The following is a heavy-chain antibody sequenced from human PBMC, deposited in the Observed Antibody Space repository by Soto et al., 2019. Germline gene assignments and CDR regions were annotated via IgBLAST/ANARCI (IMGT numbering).Heavy chain of an antibody. CDR3: ARSLSVRLVLDY. J-gene: IGHJ4*02. V-gene: IGHV4-30-2*01. Sequence: SETLSLTCAVSGGSISSGGYSWSWIRQPPGKGLEWIGYIYHSGSTYYNPSLKSRVTISVDRSENHFSLKLSSVTAADTAVYYCARSLSVRLVLDYWGQGTLVTVSS. CDR2: IYHSGST. CDR1: GGSISSGGYS. D-gene: IGHD3-9*01.